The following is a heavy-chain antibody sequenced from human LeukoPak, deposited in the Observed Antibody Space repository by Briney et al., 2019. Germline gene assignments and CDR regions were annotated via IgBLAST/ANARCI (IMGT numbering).Heavy chain of an antibody. J-gene: IGHJ4*02. V-gene: IGHV3-7*01. CDR2: INQDGSEK. Sequence: GGSLRLSCAASGCTFSSYWMSWVRQAPGKGLEWVAYINQDGSEKYYVDSVKGRFTISRDNAKNSLYLQMNSLRAEDTAVYYCASSGWYYFDYWGQGTLVTVSS. D-gene: IGHD6-19*01. CDR3: ASSGWYYFDY. CDR1: GCTFSSYW.